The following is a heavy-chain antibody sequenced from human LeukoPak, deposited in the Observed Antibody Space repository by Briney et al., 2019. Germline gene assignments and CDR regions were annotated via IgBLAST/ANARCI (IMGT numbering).Heavy chain of an antibody. V-gene: IGHV3-21*01. D-gene: IGHD1-26*01. CDR3: ARDPSYRGFDAFDI. CDR2: ISSSSYI. CDR1: GFTFSSYS. J-gene: IGHJ3*02. Sequence: EAGGSLRLSCAASGFTFSSYSMNWVRQAPGKGLEWVSSISSSSYIYYADSVKGRFTIFRDNAKNSLYLQMNYLRAEETAVYYCARDPSYRGFDAFDIWGQGTMVTVSS.